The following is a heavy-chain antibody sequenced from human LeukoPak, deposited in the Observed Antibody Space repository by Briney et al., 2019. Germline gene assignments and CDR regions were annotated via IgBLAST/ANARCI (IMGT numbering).Heavy chain of an antibody. CDR1: GGTFSSYA. CDR2: IIPIFGTA. V-gene: IGHV1-69*13. D-gene: IGHD1-26*01. Sequence: ASVKVSCKASGGTFSSYAISWVRQAPGQGLEWMGGIIPIFGTANYAQKFQGRVTIIADESTSTAYMELSSLRSEDTAVYYCARGVVGATTGAYSFDYWGRGTLVTVSS. J-gene: IGHJ4*02. CDR3: ARGVVGATTGAYSFDY.